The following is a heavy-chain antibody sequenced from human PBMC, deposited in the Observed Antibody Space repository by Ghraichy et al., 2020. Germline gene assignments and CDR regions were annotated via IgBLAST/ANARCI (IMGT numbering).Heavy chain of an antibody. CDR3: AKILYYDSSGPIDY. J-gene: IGHJ4*02. D-gene: IGHD3-22*01. V-gene: IGHV3-23*01. CDR1: GFTFSNYA. Sequence: GEYLNNSCAASGFTFSNYAMNWVRQAPGKGLEWVSAISGSGGSTYYADSVKGRFTISRDNSKNTLYLQMNSLRAEDTAVYYCAKILYYDSSGPIDYWGQGTLVTVSS. CDR2: ISGSGGST.